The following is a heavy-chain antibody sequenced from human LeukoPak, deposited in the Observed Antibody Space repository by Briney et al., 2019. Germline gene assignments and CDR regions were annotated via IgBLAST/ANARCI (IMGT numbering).Heavy chain of an antibody. CDR1: GFTFDGYG. Sequence: GASLRLSCAASGFTFDGYGMILVRQAPGHVLESVSGFIWNGGSTGYADSVKGRFTISRDNAKNSLYLQMDSLGAEDTAVYYCARDKGVGYHGGDYFEYWGQGTLVTVSS. CDR2: FIWNGGST. V-gene: IGHV3-20*04. CDR3: ARDKGVGYHGGDYFEY. D-gene: IGHD3-16*01. J-gene: IGHJ4*02.